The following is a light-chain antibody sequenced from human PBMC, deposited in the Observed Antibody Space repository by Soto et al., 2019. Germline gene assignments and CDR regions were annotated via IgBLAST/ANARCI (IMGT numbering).Light chain of an antibody. Sequence: EVVLTQSPGTLSLSPGERATLSCRASQSVHFNYLAWYQQKPGQAPRLLIYGASSRATGIPDRFRGSGSGTDFTLTISRLEPEDFAVYYCQHYDGSPITFGHGNDWRL. CDR3: QHYDGSPIT. CDR1: QSVHFNY. CDR2: GAS. V-gene: IGKV3-20*01. J-gene: IGKJ5*01.